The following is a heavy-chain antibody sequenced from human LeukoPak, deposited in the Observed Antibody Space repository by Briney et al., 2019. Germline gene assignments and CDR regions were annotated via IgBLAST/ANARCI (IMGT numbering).Heavy chain of an antibody. V-gene: IGHV4-59*01. CDR3: ARDLSYNNWFDP. Sequence: SETLSLTCTVSGGSISSFYWSWIRQPPGKGLEWIGYIYYSGSTNYNPSLKSRVTISVDTSKNQFSLKLSSVTAADTAVYYCARDLSYNNWFDPWGQGTLVTVSS. CDR2: IYYSGST. J-gene: IGHJ5*02. D-gene: IGHD2-2*02. CDR1: GGSISSFY.